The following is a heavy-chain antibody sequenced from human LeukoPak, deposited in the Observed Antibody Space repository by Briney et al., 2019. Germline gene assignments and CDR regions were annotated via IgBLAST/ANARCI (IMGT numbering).Heavy chain of an antibody. V-gene: IGHV3-21*01. CDR3: ARHLSPAASSYYDFWSGYYSAAYYYYGMDV. CDR1: GYIFSSYS. CDR2: ISSSSTYI. D-gene: IGHD3-3*01. Sequence: GSLRLSCAASGYIFSSYSMNWVRQAPGRGLEWVSSISSSSTYIYYADSVKGRFTISRDNAKNSLYLQMNSLRAEDTAVYYCARHLSPAASSYYDFWSGYYSAAYYYYGMDVWGQGTTVTVSS. J-gene: IGHJ6*02.